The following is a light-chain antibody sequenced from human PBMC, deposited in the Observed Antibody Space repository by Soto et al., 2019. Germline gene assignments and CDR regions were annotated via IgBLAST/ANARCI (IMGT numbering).Light chain of an antibody. J-gene: IGLJ1*01. CDR3: CSYAGNYIYV. CDR2: DVS. Sequence: QSVLTQPRSVSGSPGQSVTISCTGASSDVGGYNYVSWYRQHPGKAPKVMIYDVSKRPSGVPDRFSGSKSANTASLTISGLQAEYEADYYCCSYAGNYIYVFGTGTKVTVL. V-gene: IGLV2-11*01. CDR1: SSDVGGYNY.